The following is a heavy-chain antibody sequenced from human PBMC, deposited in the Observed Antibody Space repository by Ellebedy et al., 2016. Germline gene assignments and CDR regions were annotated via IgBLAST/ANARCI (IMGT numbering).Heavy chain of an antibody. CDR2: ISGGATAT. V-gene: IGHV3-23*01. J-gene: IGHJ5*02. Sequence: GGSLRLXCAASGFTFSDYAMVWVRQAPGKGLDWVSSISGGATATYYADSVKGRFTITRDNSKNTVYLEMNNLRAEDTAVYHCVRDYFFGFDPWGQGTLVTVSS. CDR1: GFTFSDYA. D-gene: IGHD3-3*01. CDR3: VRDYFFGFDP.